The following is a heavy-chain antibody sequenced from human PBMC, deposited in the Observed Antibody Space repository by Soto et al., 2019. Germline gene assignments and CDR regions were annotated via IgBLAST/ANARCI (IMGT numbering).Heavy chain of an antibody. J-gene: IGHJ4*02. CDR3: ARENYYGSGNYPLFDY. CDR2: TYYRSKWYN. Sequence: SQTLSLTCAISGDSVSSNSVAWNWIRQSPSRGLEWLGRTYYRSKWYNDNAVSVRSRITINPDTSKNHFSLQLNSVTPEDTAVYYCARENYYGSGNYPLFDYWGQGTLVTVSS. V-gene: IGHV6-1*01. CDR1: GDSVSSNSVA. D-gene: IGHD3-10*01.